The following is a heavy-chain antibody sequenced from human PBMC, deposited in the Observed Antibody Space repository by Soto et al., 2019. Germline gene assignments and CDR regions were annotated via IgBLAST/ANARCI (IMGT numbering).Heavy chain of an antibody. Sequence: ASVKVSCKASGYTFTSYDINWVRQATGQGLEWMGWINPNSGNTGYAQKFQGRVTMTRNTSISTAYRELSSLRSEDTAVYYCARGILGYCSSTSCYGSGFDPWGQGTLVTVSS. V-gene: IGHV1-8*01. J-gene: IGHJ5*02. D-gene: IGHD2-2*01. CDR2: INPNSGNT. CDR1: GYTFTSYD. CDR3: ARGILGYCSSTSCYGSGFDP.